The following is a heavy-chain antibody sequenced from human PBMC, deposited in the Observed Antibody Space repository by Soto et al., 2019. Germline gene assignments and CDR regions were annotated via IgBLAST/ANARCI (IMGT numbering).Heavy chain of an antibody. CDR2: IKSKTDGGTV. CDR1: DVNIFNLW. CDR3: CHVNSQYFHS. V-gene: IGHV3-15*07. J-gene: IGHJ4*02. D-gene: IGHD1-20*01. Sequence: RDSYSVADVNIFNLWMNRISKAPGKGPEWVGRIKSKTDGGTVEYAAPVKDRFTISRDDSENTLYLQMNSLKTEDTAVYNGCHVNSQYFHSWGQGPLVPAS.